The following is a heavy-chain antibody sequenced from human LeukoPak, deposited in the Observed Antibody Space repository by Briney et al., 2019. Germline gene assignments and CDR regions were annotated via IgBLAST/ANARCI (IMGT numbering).Heavy chain of an antibody. CDR3: ARGFRGHSSGVFDY. V-gene: IGHV1-18*01. CDR1: GYTFTSYG. J-gene: IGHJ4*02. CDR2: ISAYNGNT. D-gene: IGHD1-26*01. Sequence: ASVKVSCKASGYTFTSYGISWVRQAPRQGVEWMGWISAYNGNTNYAQKLQGRVTMTTDTSTSTAYMELRSLRSDDTAVYYCARGFRGHSSGVFDYWGQGTLVTVSS.